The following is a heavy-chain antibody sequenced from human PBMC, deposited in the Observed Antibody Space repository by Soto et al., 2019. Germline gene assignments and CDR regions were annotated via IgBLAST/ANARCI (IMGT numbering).Heavy chain of an antibody. V-gene: IGHV1-69*01. Sequence: QVLVVQAGAEVKKPGSSVKVSCKSSVGTFSSYAISWVRQAPGLGLDWMGGIIPIFGTANYAQKFQGRVTLRADESTSTAYMELRSLGSEDTAVYYCARRAWGYSSGWYTLSDIRPYCYFDYWGQGTLVTVSS. J-gene: IGHJ4*02. D-gene: IGHD6-19*01. CDR1: VGTFSSYA. CDR3: ARRAWGYSSGWYTLSDIRPYCYFDY. CDR2: IIPIFGTA.